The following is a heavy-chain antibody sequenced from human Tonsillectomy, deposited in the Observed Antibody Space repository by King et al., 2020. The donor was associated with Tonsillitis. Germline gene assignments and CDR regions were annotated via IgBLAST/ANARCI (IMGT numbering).Heavy chain of an antibody. D-gene: IGHD2-15*01. CDR3: ARPVGYCSGGSCYPPSSAYWYFDL. V-gene: IGHV5-51*03. Sequence: QLVQSGAEVKKPGESQKISCKGSGYSFTSYWIGWVRQMPGKGLEWMGIIYPGDSDTRYSPSFQGPVTISADKSISTAYLQWSSLKASDTAMYYCARPVGYCSGGSCYPPSSAYWYFDLWGRGTLVTVSS. CDR1: GYSFTSYW. CDR2: IYPGDSDT. J-gene: IGHJ2*01.